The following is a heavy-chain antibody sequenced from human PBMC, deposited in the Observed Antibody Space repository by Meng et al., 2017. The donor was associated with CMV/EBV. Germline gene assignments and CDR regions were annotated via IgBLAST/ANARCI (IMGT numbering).Heavy chain of an antibody. J-gene: IGHJ5*02. CDR1: GFTFSSYS. V-gene: IGHV3-21*01. Sequence: LSLTCAASGFTFSSYSMNWVRQAPGKGLEWVSSISSSSSYIYYADSVKGRFTISRDNAKNSLYLQMNSLRAEDTAVYYCARGESGDLLWFGSSYPAGFDPWGQGTLVTVSS. CDR3: ARGESGDLLWFGSSYPAGFDP. CDR2: ISSSSSYI. D-gene: IGHD3-10*01.